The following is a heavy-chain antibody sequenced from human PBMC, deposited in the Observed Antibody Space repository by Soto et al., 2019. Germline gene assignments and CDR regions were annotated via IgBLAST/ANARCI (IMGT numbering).Heavy chain of an antibody. D-gene: IGHD3-3*01. Sequence: LSLTCTVSGGSISSYYWSWIRQPPGKGLEWIGYIYYSGSTNYNPSLKSRVTISVDTSKNQFSLKLSSVTAADTAVYYCARSASLRFLEWSILANDYWGQGTLVTVSS. CDR2: IYYSGST. V-gene: IGHV4-59*08. J-gene: IGHJ4*02. CDR3: ARSASLRFLEWSILANDY. CDR1: GGSISSYY.